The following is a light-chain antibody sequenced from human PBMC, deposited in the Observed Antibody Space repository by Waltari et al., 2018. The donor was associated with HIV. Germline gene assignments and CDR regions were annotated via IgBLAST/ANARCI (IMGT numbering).Light chain of an antibody. CDR3: GAWDSSLSAVV. Sequence: SVLTHPPSVSPAPGPKVTIYCAGNSPHFGQHSVSRYPQLPGTAPKLLIYDNNKRPSGIPDRFSASKSGTSATLGITGLQTGDEAEYYCGAWDSSLSAVVFGTGTKVTVL. J-gene: IGLJ1*01. V-gene: IGLV1-51*01. CDR2: DNN. CDR1: SPHFGQHS.